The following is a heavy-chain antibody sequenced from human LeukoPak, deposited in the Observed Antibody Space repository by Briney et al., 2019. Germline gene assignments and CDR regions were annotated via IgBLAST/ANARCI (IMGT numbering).Heavy chain of an antibody. V-gene: IGHV4-59*08. J-gene: IGHJ3*02. D-gene: IGHD2/OR15-2a*01. CDR1: GDSISSYY. CDR2: MYYDGNT. Sequence: SETLSLTCSVSGDSISSYYWSWFRQPPGEGLEWIGFMYYDGNTNQNPSLKGRVTMSIDTSKNQFSLKMRSVTAADTAVYYCARHRPHNSRTFVNAFDIWGQGTMVTVSS. CDR3: ARHRPHNSRTFVNAFDI.